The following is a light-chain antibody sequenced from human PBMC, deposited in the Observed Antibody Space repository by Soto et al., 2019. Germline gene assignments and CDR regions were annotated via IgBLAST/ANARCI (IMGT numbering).Light chain of an antibody. Sequence: QSVLTQPASVSGSPGQSITISCTGTSSDVGGYNYVSWYQQHPGKAPKLMIYDVSLRPSGISNRFSGSKSGNTASLTISGLQAEDEADYYCSSYTSTSALVFGTGTKLTVL. CDR2: DVS. V-gene: IGLV2-14*01. CDR1: SSDVGGYNY. CDR3: SSYTSTSALV. J-gene: IGLJ1*01.